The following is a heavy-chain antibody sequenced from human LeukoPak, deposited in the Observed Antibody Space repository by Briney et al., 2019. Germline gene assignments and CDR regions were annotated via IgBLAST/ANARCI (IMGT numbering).Heavy chain of an antibody. J-gene: IGHJ6*03. CDR2: IYYSGST. CDR3: ARCITGTTPLGYYYYYYMGV. D-gene: IGHD1-7*01. CDR1: GGSISSYY. V-gene: IGHV4-59*01. Sequence: SETLSLTCTVSGGSISSYYWSWIRQPPGKGLEWIGYIYYSGSTNYNPSLKSRVTISVDTSKNQFSLKLSSVTAADTAVYYCARCITGTTPLGYYYYYYMGVWGKGTTVTVSS.